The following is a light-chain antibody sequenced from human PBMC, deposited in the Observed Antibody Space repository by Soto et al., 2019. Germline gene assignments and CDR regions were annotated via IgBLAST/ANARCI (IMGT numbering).Light chain of an antibody. Sequence: QSVLTQPPSASGTPGQRVTISCSGSSSNIGSNTVIWYQQLQGTAPKLLIYNNNKRPSGGPTQFSGAKSGTSTSLAICGLQYEDEADYYCAAWDDSLNGLVFGPGTKLTVL. CDR2: NNN. CDR3: AAWDDSLNGLV. CDR1: SSNIGSNT. J-gene: IGLJ1*01. V-gene: IGLV1-44*01.